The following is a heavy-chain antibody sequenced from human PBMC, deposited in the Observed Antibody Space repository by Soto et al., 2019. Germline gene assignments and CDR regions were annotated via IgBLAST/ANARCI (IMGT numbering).Heavy chain of an antibody. V-gene: IGHV4-4*02. CDR2: IYHSGST. D-gene: IGHD3-22*01. CDR1: GGSNNSSNW. J-gene: IGHJ6*02. CDR3: ARSPDSSGYYPRWYYYGMDV. Sequence: QVQLQESGPGLVKPSGTLSLTCAVSGGSNNSSNWWSWVRQPPGKGLEWIGEIYHSGSTNYNPSLKSRVTISVDKSKNQFSLKLSSVTAADTAVYYCARSPDSSGYYPRWYYYGMDVWGQGTTVTVSS.